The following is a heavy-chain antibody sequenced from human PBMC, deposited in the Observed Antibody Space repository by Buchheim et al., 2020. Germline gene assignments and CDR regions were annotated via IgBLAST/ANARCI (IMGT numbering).Heavy chain of an antibody. D-gene: IGHD6-19*01. CDR1: GFTFSSYE. CDR3: ARDWSSGWYLGYFDY. J-gene: IGHJ4*02. V-gene: IGHV3-48*03. Sequence: EVQLLESGGGLVQPGGSLRLSCAASGFTFSSYEMNWVRQAPGKGLEWVSYISSSGTTIYYADSVKGRFTISRDNAKNSLYLQMNSLRAEDTAVYHCARDWSSGWYLGYFDYWGQGTL. CDR2: ISSSGTTI.